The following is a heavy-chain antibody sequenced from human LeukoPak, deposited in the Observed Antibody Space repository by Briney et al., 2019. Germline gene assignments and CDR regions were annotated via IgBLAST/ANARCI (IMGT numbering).Heavy chain of an antibody. CDR3: ARDQVTYYLDF. V-gene: IGHV3-30-3*01. Sequence: GGSLRLSCAASAFTFSSYPMHWVRQAPGKGLEWVAIISYDGSNKYYADSVKGRFTISRDNSKNTLYLQMNSLRGEDSAVYYCARDQVTYYLDFWGQGTLVTVSS. CDR1: AFTFSSYP. CDR2: ISYDGSNK. J-gene: IGHJ4*02.